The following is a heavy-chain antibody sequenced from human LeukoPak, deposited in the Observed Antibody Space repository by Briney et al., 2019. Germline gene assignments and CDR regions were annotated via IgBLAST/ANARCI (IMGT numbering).Heavy chain of an antibody. D-gene: IGHD2-21*02. CDR3: ARDYCGGDCFPDY. V-gene: IGHV1-2*06. CDR2: INPNSGDT. J-gene: IGHJ4*02. CDR1: GGTFISYA. Sequence: ASVKVSCKASGGTFISYAISWVRQAPGQGLEWMGRINPNSGDTNYAQKFQGRVTMTRDTSISTAYMELSRLRSDDTAVYYCARDYCGGDCFPDYWGQGTLVTVSS.